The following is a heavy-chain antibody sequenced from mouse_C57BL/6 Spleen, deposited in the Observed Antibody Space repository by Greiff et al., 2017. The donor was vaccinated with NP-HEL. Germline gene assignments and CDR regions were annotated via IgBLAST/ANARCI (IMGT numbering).Heavy chain of an antibody. V-gene: IGHV5-17*01. CDR2: ISSGSSTI. CDR3: ARSLITTVVANWYFDV. Sequence: DVMLVESGGGLVKPGGSLKLSCAASGFTFSDYGMHWVRQAPEKGLEWVAYISSGSSTIYYADTVKGRFTISRDNAKNTLFLPMTSLRSEDTAMYYCARSLITTVVANWYFDVWGTGTTVTVSS. D-gene: IGHD1-1*01. CDR1: GFTFSDYG. J-gene: IGHJ1*03.